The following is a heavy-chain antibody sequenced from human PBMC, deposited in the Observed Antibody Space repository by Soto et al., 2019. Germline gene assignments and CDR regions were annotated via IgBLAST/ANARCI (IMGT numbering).Heavy chain of an antibody. Sequence: EVQLVESGGGLVQPGRSLRLSCTTSGFTFGDYAMTWFRQAPGKGLEWVGFITSKAYGARPDYAASVKGRFSISRDASKSIGYLQMNSLKTEDTAVYYCSRNDSGGNYFAWGQGTLVTVSS. D-gene: IGHD3-22*01. V-gene: IGHV3-49*03. CDR2: ITSKAYGARP. CDR3: SRNDSGGNYFA. J-gene: IGHJ1*01. CDR1: GFTFGDYA.